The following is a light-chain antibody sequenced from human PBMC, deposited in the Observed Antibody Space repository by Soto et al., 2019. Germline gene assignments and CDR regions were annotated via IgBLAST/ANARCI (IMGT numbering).Light chain of an antibody. V-gene: IGLV1-40*01. Sequence: QSVLTQPPSVSGAPGQRVTISWTGSSANIGAGYDVHWYQQLPGTAPKLLIYGNSNRPSGVPDRFSGSKSGTSASLAITGLQAEDEADYYCQSYDSSLSDVVFGGGTKVTVL. CDR2: GNS. J-gene: IGLJ2*01. CDR3: QSYDSSLSDVV. CDR1: SANIGAGYD.